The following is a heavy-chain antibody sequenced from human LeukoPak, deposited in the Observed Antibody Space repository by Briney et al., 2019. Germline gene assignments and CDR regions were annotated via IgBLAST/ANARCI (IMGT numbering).Heavy chain of an antibody. D-gene: IGHD3-9*01. J-gene: IGHJ4*02. Sequence: PGGSLRLSCAASGFTFSSYAMHWVRQAPGKGLEWVAVISYDGSNKYYADSVKGRLTISRDNSKNTLYLQMNSLRAEDTAVYYCARVLTGYYNFDYWGQGTLVTVSS. V-gene: IGHV3-30*04. CDR3: ARVLTGYYNFDY. CDR2: ISYDGSNK. CDR1: GFTFSSYA.